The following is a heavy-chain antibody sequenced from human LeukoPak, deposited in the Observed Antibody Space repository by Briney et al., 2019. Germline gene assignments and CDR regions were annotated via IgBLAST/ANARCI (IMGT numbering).Heavy chain of an antibody. J-gene: IGHJ4*02. Sequence: PSETLSLTCTVSGGSISSSSYYWGWIRQPPGEGLEWIGSIYYRGNTYYNPSLKSRVTISVDTSKNQFSLKLSSVTAADTAVYYCARRGGYDHYDYWGQGTLVTVSS. D-gene: IGHD5-12*01. CDR1: GGSISSSSYY. CDR2: IYYRGNT. V-gene: IGHV4-39*01. CDR3: ARRGGYDHYDY.